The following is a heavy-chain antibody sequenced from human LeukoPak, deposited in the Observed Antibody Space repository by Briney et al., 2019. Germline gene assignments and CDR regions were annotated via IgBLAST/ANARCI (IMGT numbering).Heavy chain of an antibody. J-gene: IGHJ3*02. D-gene: IGHD1-26*01. CDR3: ARLPSSDAFDI. CDR2: ISSSSYI. V-gene: IGHV3-21*01. Sequence: PGGSLRLSCAASGFTFSSYSMNWVRQAPGKGLEWVSSISSSSYIYYADSVKGRFTISRDNAKNSLYLQMYSLRAEDTAVYYCARLPSSDAFDIWGQGTMVTVSS. CDR1: GFTFSSYS.